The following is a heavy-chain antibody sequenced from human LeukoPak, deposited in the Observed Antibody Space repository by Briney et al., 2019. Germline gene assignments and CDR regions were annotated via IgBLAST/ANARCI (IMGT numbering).Heavy chain of an antibody. J-gene: IGHJ4*02. D-gene: IGHD1-20*01. CDR3: ARVLYTWNDCLDY. CDR2: IDSDGRRT. CDR1: GFTFSSYW. Sequence: GGSLRLSCAASGFTFSSYWMHWVRQAPGKGLVWVSRIDSDGRRTSYADSVEGRFTISRDNAKNTLYLQMNSLRAEDTAVYYCARVLYTWNDCLDYWGQGTLVTVSS. V-gene: IGHV3-74*01.